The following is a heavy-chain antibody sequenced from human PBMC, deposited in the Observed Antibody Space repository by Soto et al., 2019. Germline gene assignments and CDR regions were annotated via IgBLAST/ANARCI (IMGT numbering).Heavy chain of an antibody. V-gene: IGHV1-18*04. CDR2: ISAYNGNT. D-gene: IGHD2-15*01. Sequence: ASVKCSCKASGYTFTSDGISWVRQAPGQGLEWMGWISAYNGNTNYAQKLQGRVTMTTDTSTSTAYMELRSLRSDDTAVYYCARDIVVVVAATEFRYFDYWGQGTLVTVSS. CDR1: GYTFTSDG. CDR3: ARDIVVVVAATEFRYFDY. J-gene: IGHJ4*02.